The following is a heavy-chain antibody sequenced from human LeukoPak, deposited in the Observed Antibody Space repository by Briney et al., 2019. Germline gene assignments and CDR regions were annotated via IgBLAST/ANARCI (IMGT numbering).Heavy chain of an antibody. CDR3: AKDLDYYDSSGYYDY. CDR1: GFTFSSYG. Sequence: GGSLRLSCAASGFTFSSYGMPWVRQAPGKGLEWVAVISYDGSNKYYADSVKGRFTISRDNSKNTLYLQMNSLRAEDTAVYYCAKDLDYYDSSGYYDYWGQGTLVTVSS. J-gene: IGHJ4*02. V-gene: IGHV3-30*18. D-gene: IGHD3-22*01. CDR2: ISYDGSNK.